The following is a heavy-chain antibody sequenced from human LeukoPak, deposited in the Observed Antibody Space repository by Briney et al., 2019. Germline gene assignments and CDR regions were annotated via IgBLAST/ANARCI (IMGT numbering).Heavy chain of an antibody. V-gene: IGHV1-69*05. CDR3: ARARWQQRYFDY. CDR1: GGTFSSYA. J-gene: IGHJ4*02. Sequence: ASVKVSCKASGGTFSSYAISWVRQAPGQGLEWMGGIIPIFGTANYAQKFQGRVTITTDESTSTAYMELSRLRSEDTAVYYCARARWQQRYFDYWGQGTLVTVSS. D-gene: IGHD6-13*01. CDR2: IIPIFGTA.